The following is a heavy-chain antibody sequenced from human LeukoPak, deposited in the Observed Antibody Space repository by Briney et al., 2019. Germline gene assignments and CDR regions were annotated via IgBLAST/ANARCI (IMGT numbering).Heavy chain of an antibody. D-gene: IGHD1/OR15-1a*01. Sequence: GGSLRLSCAASGFTFSDHYMDWVRQTPGKGLEWVGRSRNKANGYTTQYAATAKGRFTFSRDDSKNSLCLQLNSLKTEDTAVYYCARVGRGGNNDHWGQGTLVTVSS. CDR2: SRNKANGYTT. J-gene: IGHJ4*02. CDR3: ARVGRGGNNDH. CDR1: GFTFSDHY. V-gene: IGHV3-72*01.